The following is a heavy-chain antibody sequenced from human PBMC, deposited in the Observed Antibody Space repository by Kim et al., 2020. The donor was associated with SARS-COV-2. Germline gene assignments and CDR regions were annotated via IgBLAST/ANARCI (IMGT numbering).Heavy chain of an antibody. CDR3: ARVALSQLGWGMDV. CDR1: GFTFSSYW. CDR2: INSDGSST. Sequence: GGSLRLSCAASGFTFSSYWMHWVRQAPGKGLVWVSRINSDGSSTSYADSVKGRFTISRDNAKNTLYLQMNSLRAEDTAVYYCARVALSQLGWGMDVWGQGTTVTVSS. D-gene: IGHD7-27*01. V-gene: IGHV3-74*01. J-gene: IGHJ6*02.